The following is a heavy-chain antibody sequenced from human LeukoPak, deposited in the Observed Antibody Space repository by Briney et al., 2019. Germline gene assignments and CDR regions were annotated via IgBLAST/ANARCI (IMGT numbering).Heavy chain of an antibody. D-gene: IGHD1-14*01. CDR2: IYHSGST. Sequence: SQTLSLTCAVSGGTISSGGYSWSWIRQPPGKGLEWIGYIYHSGSTYYNPSLKSRVTISVGRSKNQFSLKLSSVTAADTAVYYCATTGPRISHFQHWGQGTLVTVSS. V-gene: IGHV4-30-2*01. J-gene: IGHJ1*01. CDR3: ATTGPRISHFQH. CDR1: GGTISSGGYS.